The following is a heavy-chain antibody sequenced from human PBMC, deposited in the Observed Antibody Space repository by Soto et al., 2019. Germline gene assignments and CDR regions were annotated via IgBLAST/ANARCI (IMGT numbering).Heavy chain of an antibody. CDR1: GGSISSGGYY. CDR2: IYYSGST. V-gene: IGHV4-31*03. Sequence: SETLSLTCTVSGGSISSGGYYWSWIRQHPGKGLEWIGYIYYSGSTYYNPSLKSRVTISVDTSKNQFSLKLSSVTAADTAVYYCARSPRAATFDYWGQGTLVTVSS. J-gene: IGHJ4*02. D-gene: IGHD6-25*01. CDR3: ARSPRAATFDY.